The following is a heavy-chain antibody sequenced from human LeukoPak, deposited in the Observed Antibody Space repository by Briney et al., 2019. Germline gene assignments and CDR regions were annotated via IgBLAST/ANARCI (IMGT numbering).Heavy chain of an antibody. Sequence: ASVKVSCKASGYTFTDYYLHWVRQAPGQGLEWMGWINAHSGGTNYAQNFLGRVTMTRDTSVSTGYMELSSLRSDDTAVYYCARLPRPDFASGTYRHYYYMDVWGKGTTVTVSS. CDR2: INAHSGGT. CDR1: GYTFTDYY. V-gene: IGHV1-2*02. J-gene: IGHJ6*03. CDR3: ARLPRPDFASGTYRHYYYMDV. D-gene: IGHD3-10*01.